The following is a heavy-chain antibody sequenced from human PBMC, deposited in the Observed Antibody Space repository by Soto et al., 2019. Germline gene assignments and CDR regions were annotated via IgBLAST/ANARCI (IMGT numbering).Heavy chain of an antibody. CDR2: ISYDGSNK. D-gene: IGHD3-16*01. CDR3: ARGYEGDYFDY. J-gene: IGHJ4*02. V-gene: IGHV3-30-3*01. CDR1: GFTFSSYA. Sequence: QVQLVESGGGVVQPGRSLRLSCAASGFTFSSYAMHWVRQAPGKGLEWVAVISYDGSNKYYADSVKGRFTISRHNSKNTQYLQMSSLRAEDTAVYYCARGYEGDYFDYWGQGTLVTVSS.